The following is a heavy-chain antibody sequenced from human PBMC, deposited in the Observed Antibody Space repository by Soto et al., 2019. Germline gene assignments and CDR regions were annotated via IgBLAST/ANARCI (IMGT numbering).Heavy chain of an antibody. V-gene: IGHV4-34*01. CDR3: ARAYYGSGSYLSGGMDV. CDR1: GGSFSGYY. J-gene: IGHJ6*02. CDR2: INHSGST. Sequence: SATLSLTCAVYGGSFSGYYWSWIRQPPGKGLEWIGEINHSGSTNYNPSLKSRVTISVDTSKNQFSLKLSSVTAADTAVYYCARAYYGSGSYLSGGMDVWGQGTTVTVSS. D-gene: IGHD3-10*01.